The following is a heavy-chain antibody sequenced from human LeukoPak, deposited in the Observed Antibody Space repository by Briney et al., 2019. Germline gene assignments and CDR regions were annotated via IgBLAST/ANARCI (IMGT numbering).Heavy chain of an antibody. CDR3: ARDMRGPGEDAFDI. V-gene: IGHV1-69*05. CDR1: GGTFSSYA. J-gene: IGHJ3*02. CDR2: IIPIFGTA. D-gene: IGHD3-10*01. Sequence: SVKVSCKASGGTFSSYAISWVRQAPGQGLEWMGGIIPIFGTANYAQKLQGRVTMTTDTSTSTAYMELRSLRSDDTAVYYCARDMRGPGEDAFDIWGQGTMVTVSS.